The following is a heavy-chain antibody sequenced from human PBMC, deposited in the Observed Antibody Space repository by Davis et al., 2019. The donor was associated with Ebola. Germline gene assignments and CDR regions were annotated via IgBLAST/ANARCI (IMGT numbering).Heavy chain of an antibody. J-gene: IGHJ3*02. Sequence: ASVKVSCKASGYTFTSYYMHWVRQAPGQGLEWMGIINPSGGSTSYAQKFQGRVTMTRDTSTSTVYMELSSLRSEDTAVYYCAREGNYYDSSGHPAAFDIWGQGTTVTVSS. CDR3: AREGNYYDSSGHPAAFDI. V-gene: IGHV1-46*01. D-gene: IGHD3-22*01. CDR1: GYTFTSYY. CDR2: INPSGGST.